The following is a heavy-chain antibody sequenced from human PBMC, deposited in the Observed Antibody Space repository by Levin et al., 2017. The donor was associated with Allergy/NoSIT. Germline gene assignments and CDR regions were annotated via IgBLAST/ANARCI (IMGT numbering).Heavy chain of an antibody. J-gene: IGHJ6*03. CDR2: IYYSGST. Sequence: SSETLSLTCTVSGGSISSSSYYWGWIRQPPGTGLEWIGSIYYSGSTYYNPSLKSRVTISVDTSKNQFSLKLSSVTAADTAVYYCARLRIAAAEDYYMDVWGKGTTVTVSS. D-gene: IGHD6-13*01. V-gene: IGHV4-39*01. CDR3: ARLRIAAAEDYYMDV. CDR1: GGSISSSSYY.